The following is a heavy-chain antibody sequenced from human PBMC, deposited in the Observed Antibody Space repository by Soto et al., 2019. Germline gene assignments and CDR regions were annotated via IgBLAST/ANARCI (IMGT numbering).Heavy chain of an antibody. CDR1: GGTFSSYY. D-gene: IGHD1-20*01. J-gene: IGHJ4*02. CDR2: ISPSFGTP. CDR3: ARDYDNWSFDY. Sequence: GASVKVSCKASGGTFSSYYITWVRQAPGQGLEWMGGISPSFGTPNYARKFQGRVTITADESTSTAYMELSSLTSEDTAVYYCARDYDNWSFDYWGQGTXVTVSS. V-gene: IGHV1-69*13.